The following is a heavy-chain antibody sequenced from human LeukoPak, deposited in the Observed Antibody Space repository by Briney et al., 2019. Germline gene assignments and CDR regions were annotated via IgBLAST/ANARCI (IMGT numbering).Heavy chain of an antibody. Sequence: ASVKVSCKASGYTFTSYYMHWVRQAPGQGLEWMGIINPSGGSTSYAQKFQGRVTMTRDTSTSTVYMELSSLRSKDTAVYYCARDYGDYGGGNWFDPWGQGTLVTVSS. J-gene: IGHJ5*02. CDR1: GYTFTSYY. V-gene: IGHV1-46*01. D-gene: IGHD4-17*01. CDR3: ARDYGDYGGGNWFDP. CDR2: INPSGGST.